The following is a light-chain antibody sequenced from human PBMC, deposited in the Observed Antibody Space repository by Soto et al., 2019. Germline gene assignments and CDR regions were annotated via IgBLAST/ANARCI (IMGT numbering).Light chain of an antibody. J-gene: IGLJ1*01. CDR2: DVS. V-gene: IGLV2-11*01. Sequence: QSALTPHRSVSGSPGQSVTISCTGTSSDVGGYNYVSWYQQHPGKAPKLMIYDVSKRPSGVPDRFSGSKSGNTASLTISGLQAEDEADYYCCSYAGSYYVFGTGTKVTVL. CDR1: SSDVGGYNY. CDR3: CSYAGSYYV.